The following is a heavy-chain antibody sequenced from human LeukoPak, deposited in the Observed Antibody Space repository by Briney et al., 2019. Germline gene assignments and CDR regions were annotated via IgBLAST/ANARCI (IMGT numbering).Heavy chain of an antibody. Sequence: SETLSLTCAVSGYSISSGYYWGWIRQPPGKGLERIGSIYHSGSTYYNPSLKSRVTISVDTSKNQFSLKLSSVTAADTAVYYCARKYYDILTGYYGGAFDIWGQGTMVTVSS. V-gene: IGHV4-38-2*01. D-gene: IGHD3-9*01. CDR2: IYHSGST. J-gene: IGHJ3*02. CDR3: ARKYYDILTGYYGGAFDI. CDR1: GYSISSGYY.